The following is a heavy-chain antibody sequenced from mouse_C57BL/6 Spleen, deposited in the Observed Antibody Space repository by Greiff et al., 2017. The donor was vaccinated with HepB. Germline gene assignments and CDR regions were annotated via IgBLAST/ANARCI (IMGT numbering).Heavy chain of an antibody. Sequence: QVQLQQPGAELVKPGASVKLSCKASGYTFTSYWMHWVKQRPGQGLEWIGMIHPNSGSNNYNEKFKSKATLTVDKSSSTAYMQLSSLTSEDSAVYYCARVGSSPYYAMDDWGQGTSVTVSS. CDR3: ARVGSSPYYAMDD. D-gene: IGHD1-1*01. J-gene: IGHJ4*01. CDR1: GYTFTSYW. CDR2: IHPNSGSN. V-gene: IGHV1-64*01.